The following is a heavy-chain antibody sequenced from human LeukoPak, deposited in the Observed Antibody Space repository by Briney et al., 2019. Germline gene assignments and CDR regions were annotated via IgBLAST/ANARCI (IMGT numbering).Heavy chain of an antibody. CDR3: ARDLYYYGSGSFGKYYYYGMDV. CDR2: ISGSSGST. Sequence: GGSLRLSCAASGFTFTNYAMSGVRQAPGKGLEWVSSISGSSGSTSYADSVEGRFTISRDNSKNTLYLQMNSLRAEDTAVYYCARDLYYYGSGSFGKYYYYGMDVWGQGTTVTVSS. CDR1: GFTFTNYA. V-gene: IGHV3-23*01. J-gene: IGHJ6*02. D-gene: IGHD3-10*01.